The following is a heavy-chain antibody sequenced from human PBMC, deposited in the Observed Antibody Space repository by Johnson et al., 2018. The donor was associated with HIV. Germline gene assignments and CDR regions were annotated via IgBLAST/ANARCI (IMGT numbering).Heavy chain of an antibody. CDR2: ISGSGCST. V-gene: IGHV3-23*04. J-gene: IGHJ3*02. CDR1: GFTFSSYA. CDR3: ATSTASDALDI. D-gene: IGHD1-1*01. Sequence: VQLVESGGGVVQPGRSLRLSCAASGFTFSSYAMHWVRQAPGKGLEWVSAISGSGCSTYYADSVKGRFTISRDNSKNTLFMQMNSLRADDTAMYYCATSTASDALDIWGQGTMVTVSS.